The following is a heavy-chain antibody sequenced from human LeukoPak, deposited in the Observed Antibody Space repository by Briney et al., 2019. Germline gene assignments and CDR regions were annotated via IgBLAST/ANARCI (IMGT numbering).Heavy chain of an antibody. CDR3: ASLSIAAAGHPFDY. J-gene: IGHJ4*02. D-gene: IGHD6-13*01. V-gene: IGHV3-53*01. CDR2: IYSGGST. CDR1: GFTVSSNY. Sequence: GGSLRLSCAASGFTVSSNYMSWVRQAPGKGLEWVSVIYSGGSTYYADSVKGRFTISRDNSKNTLYLQMNSLRAEDTAVYYCASLSIAAAGHPFDYWGQGTLVTVSS.